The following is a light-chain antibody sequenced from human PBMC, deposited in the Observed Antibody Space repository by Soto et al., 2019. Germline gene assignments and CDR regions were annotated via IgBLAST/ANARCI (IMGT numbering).Light chain of an antibody. CDR1: QSVSNK. CDR3: QQYNKWLQ. CDR2: GTS. J-gene: IGKJ4*02. Sequence: EIVMTQSPGTLSVSPGERATLFCRASQSVSNKLAWYQQKPGQAPRLIIYGTSTRATGIPARFSGSGSGTDFTLTISILQSEDFAIYYCQQYNKWLQFGGGTKVDIK. V-gene: IGKV3-15*01.